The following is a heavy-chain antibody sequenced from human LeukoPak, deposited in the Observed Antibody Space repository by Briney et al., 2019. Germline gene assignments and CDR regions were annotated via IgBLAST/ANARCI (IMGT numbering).Heavy chain of an antibody. CDR2: ISYDGSET. D-gene: IGHD6-19*01. CDR1: GFTFRRFA. J-gene: IGHJ4*02. V-gene: IGHV3-30-3*01. CDR3: AKGGYSSGWRNYFDY. Sequence: GGSLRLSCTASGFTFRRFAISWVRQTPGKGLEWVAMISYDGSETFFADSVKGRFTISRDNSKDTLYLQMNSLRAEDTAVYYCAKGGYSSGWRNYFDYWGQGTLVTVSS.